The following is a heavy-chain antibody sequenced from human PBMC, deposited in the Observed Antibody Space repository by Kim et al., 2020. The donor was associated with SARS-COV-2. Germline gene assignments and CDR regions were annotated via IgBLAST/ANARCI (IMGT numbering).Heavy chain of an antibody. CDR3: AKDPSHYYGSGSYNWFDP. CDR2: ISGSGGST. J-gene: IGHJ5*02. V-gene: IGHV3-23*01. CDR1: GFTFSSYA. D-gene: IGHD3-10*01. Sequence: GGSLRLSCAASGFTFSSYAMSWVRQAPGKGLEWVSAISGSGGSTYYADSVKGRFTISRDNSKNTLYLQMNSLRAEDTAVYYCAKDPSHYYGSGSYNWFDPWGQGTLVTVSS.